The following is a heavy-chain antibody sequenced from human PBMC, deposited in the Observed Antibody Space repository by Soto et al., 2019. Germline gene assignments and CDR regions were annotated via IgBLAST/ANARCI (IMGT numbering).Heavy chain of an antibody. D-gene: IGHD3-10*02. J-gene: IGHJ5*02. Sequence: SETLSLTCTVSGGSVSSSSYYWGWVRQPPGKGLEWIGYIYYSGSTNYNPSLKSRVTISVDTSKNQFSLKLSSVTAADTAVYYCARLQYVTTPLDPWGQGTLVTVSS. CDR2: IYYSGST. CDR1: GGSVSSSSYY. V-gene: IGHV4-61*01. CDR3: ARLQYVTTPLDP.